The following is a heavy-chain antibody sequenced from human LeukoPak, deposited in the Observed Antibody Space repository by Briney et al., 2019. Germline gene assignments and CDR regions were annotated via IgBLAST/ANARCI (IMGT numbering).Heavy chain of an antibody. CDR1: GFLVSTNY. V-gene: IGHV3-53*01. J-gene: IGHJ6*03. CDR3: GRDLGVGFCSSTGCNNLNMDV. D-gene: IGHD2-2*01. CDR2: IYSGDNT. Sequence: SGGSLRLSCAASGFLVSTNYMSWVRQAPGKGLEWVSVIYSGDNTYYADSVKGRFTIYRDNSRNTLYLQMNGLRVEDTAVYYCGRDLGVGFCSSTGCNNLNMDVWGKGTTVTVSS.